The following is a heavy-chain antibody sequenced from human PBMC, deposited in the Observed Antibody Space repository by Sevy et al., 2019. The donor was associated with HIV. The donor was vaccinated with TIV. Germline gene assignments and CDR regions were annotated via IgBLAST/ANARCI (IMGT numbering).Heavy chain of an antibody. CDR3: ANSLWFGELSNDY. CDR1: GFTFSSYG. V-gene: IGHV3-30*18. D-gene: IGHD3-10*01. J-gene: IGHJ4*02. CDR2: ISYDGSNK. Sequence: GGSLRRSCAASGFTFSSYGMHWVRQAPGKGLEWVAVISYDGSNKYYADSVKGRFTISRDNSKNTLYLQMNSLRAEDTAVYYCANSLWFGELSNDYWGQGTLVTVSS.